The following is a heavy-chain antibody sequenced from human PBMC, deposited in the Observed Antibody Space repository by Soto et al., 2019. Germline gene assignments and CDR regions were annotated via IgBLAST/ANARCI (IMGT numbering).Heavy chain of an antibody. J-gene: IGHJ4*02. CDR1: GFTFSNYA. CDR3: AKDTYSGYDYLVDY. D-gene: IGHD5-12*01. CDR2: VSGSGGFT. V-gene: IGHV3-23*01. Sequence: PGGSLRLSCAASGFTFSNYAMSWVRQAPGKGLEWVSAVSGSGGFTYYADSVKGRFTISRDNSKNTLDLQMNSLRAEDTAVYYCAKDTYSGYDYLVDYWGQGTLVTVSS.